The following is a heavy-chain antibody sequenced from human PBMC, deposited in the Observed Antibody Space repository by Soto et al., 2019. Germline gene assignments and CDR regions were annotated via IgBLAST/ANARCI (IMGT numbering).Heavy chain of an antibody. CDR3: AHSSYFCDSSGHT. CDR1: GHTFTNYY. D-gene: IGHD3-22*01. CDR2: INPIGGST. Sequence: ASVKVSCKASGHTFTNYYMHWVRQAPGQGLEWMGIINPIGGSTVYAQKFQGRVTMTRDTSTSTVYMEMSSLRSDDTAVYFCAHSSYFCDSSGHTWGQGTLVTVSS. V-gene: IGHV1-46*01. J-gene: IGHJ5*02.